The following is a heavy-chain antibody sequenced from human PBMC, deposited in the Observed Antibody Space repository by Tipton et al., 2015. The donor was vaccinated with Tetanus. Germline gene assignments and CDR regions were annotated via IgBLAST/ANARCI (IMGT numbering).Heavy chain of an antibody. CDR3: ARVALTGTHFDY. CDR1: GGSFNNYY. D-gene: IGHD3-9*01. Sequence: LTCAVYGGSFNNYYWSWIRQSPGKGLEWIGEINHSGGTNYRPSLKSRVTISLDTSMNRFTLKLDSVTVADTAVYYCARVALTGTHFDYWGQGTLVTVSS. J-gene: IGHJ4*02. V-gene: IGHV4-34*01. CDR2: INHSGGT.